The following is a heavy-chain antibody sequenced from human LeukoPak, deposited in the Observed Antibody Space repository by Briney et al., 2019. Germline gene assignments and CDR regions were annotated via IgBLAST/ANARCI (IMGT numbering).Heavy chain of an antibody. D-gene: IGHD2-15*01. V-gene: IGHV3-74*01. CDR3: AKPIGEWWYPFSN. J-gene: IGHJ4*02. CDR1: GFTFSSYW. CDR2: INTDGSTT. Sequence: GGSLRLSCAASGFTFSSYWMHWVRQAPGKGLVWVSRINTDGSTTTYADSVKGRFTIPRDNSKNTLYLQMNSLRSEDTAIYYCAKPIGEWWYPFSNWGQGTLVTVSS.